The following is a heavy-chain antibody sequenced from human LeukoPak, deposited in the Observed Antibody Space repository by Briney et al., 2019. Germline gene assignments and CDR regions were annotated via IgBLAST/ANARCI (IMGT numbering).Heavy chain of an antibody. CDR1: GFTFSSYG. J-gene: IGHJ5*02. V-gene: IGHV3-23*01. D-gene: IGHD3-9*01. CDR2: IGFGDDSA. Sequence: GRSLILSCAASGFTFSSYGMHWVRQAPGKGLEWVSTIGFGDDSAYYADSVKGRFTISRDNSKNTLYLQMNYLRAEDTAVYYCAKDPTSVGGRHDWLLDSWGQGTLVTVSS. CDR3: AKDPTSVGGRHDWLLDS.